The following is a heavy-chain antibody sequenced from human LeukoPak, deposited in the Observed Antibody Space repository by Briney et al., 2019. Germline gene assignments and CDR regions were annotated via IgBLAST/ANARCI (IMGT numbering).Heavy chain of an antibody. Sequence: ASVKVSCKASGYTFTSYDINWVRQATGQGLEWMGWMNPNSGNTGYAQKFQGRVTMTRNTSISTAYMELSSLRSEDTAVYYCARVGRTTGTTILSSVDYWGQGTLVTVSS. CDR2: MNPNSGNT. J-gene: IGHJ4*02. V-gene: IGHV1-8*01. CDR3: ARVGRTTGTTILSSVDY. CDR1: GYTFTSYD. D-gene: IGHD1-1*01.